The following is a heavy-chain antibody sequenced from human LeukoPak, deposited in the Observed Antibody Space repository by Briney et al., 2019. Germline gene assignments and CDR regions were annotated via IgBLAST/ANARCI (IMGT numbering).Heavy chain of an antibody. CDR2: IRYDGSNK. CDR1: GFTFCSNG. CDR3: AKKGAVGPTTGNSFLT. J-gene: IGHJ5*02. Sequence: GGSLSLSCAASGFTFCSNGMHWVPQAPGQGLEGLAFIRYDGSNKSYADSVKGRFTISRDNSKNTLYLQMNSLRGEDTAVYYCAKKGAVGPTTGNSFLTSGQGTLVTVSS. V-gene: IGHV3-30*02. D-gene: IGHD1-26*01.